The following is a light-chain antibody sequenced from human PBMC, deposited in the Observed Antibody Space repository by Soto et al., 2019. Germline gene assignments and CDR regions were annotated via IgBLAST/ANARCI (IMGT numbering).Light chain of an antibody. CDR2: EVT. J-gene: IGLJ2*01. CDR3: SSYTSSSTVV. V-gene: IGLV2-14*01. CDR1: GSDIGRYNY. Sequence: QSVLTQPASVSGSSGQSITVSCTGTGSDIGRYNYVSWYQQYPGQAPKLVIYEVTHRPSGISSRFSASKSGNTASLTISGLQAHDEADYYWSSYTSSSTVVFGGGTKVTVL.